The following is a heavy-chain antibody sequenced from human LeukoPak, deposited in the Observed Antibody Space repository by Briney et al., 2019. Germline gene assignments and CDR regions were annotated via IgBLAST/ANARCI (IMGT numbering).Heavy chain of an antibody. D-gene: IGHD3-16*01. Sequence: GASVKVSCKASGYTFTSYGISWVRQAPGQGLEWMGWISAYNGNANYVQGLQGRVILTTDTSTSTAHMELRSLGSDDTAVYYCAREAYTTGADYWGQGTLVTVSS. V-gene: IGHV1-18*01. J-gene: IGHJ4*02. CDR1: GYTFTSYG. CDR3: AREAYTTGADY. CDR2: ISAYNGNA.